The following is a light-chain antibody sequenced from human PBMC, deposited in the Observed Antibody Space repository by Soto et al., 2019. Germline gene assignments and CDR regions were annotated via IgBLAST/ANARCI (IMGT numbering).Light chain of an antibody. Sequence: QSVLTQPPSVSGSPGQSVTISCTGTSSDVGSYNRVSWYQQPPGTAPKLMLCQVSNRPSGVPDRFSGSKAGNAASRTISGLQAEDEAEYYCSSYTSSGTWVFGGGTQLTVL. CDR2: QVS. V-gene: IGLV2-18*02. J-gene: IGLJ3*02. CDR3: SSYTSSGTWV. CDR1: SSDVGSYNR.